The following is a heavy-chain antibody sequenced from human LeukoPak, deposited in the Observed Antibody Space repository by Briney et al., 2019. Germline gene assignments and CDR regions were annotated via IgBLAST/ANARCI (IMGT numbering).Heavy chain of an antibody. CDR2: IYSGGST. CDR1: GFTVSSNY. D-gene: IGHD1-14*01. CDR3: ARVSSWTGGYYFDY. Sequence: GGSLRLSCAASGFTVSSNYMSWVRQAPGKGLEWVSVIYSGGSTYYADSVKGRFTISRDNSKNTLYLQMNSLRDEDTAVYYCARVSSWTGGYYFDYWGQGTLVTVSS. V-gene: IGHV3-66*01. J-gene: IGHJ4*02.